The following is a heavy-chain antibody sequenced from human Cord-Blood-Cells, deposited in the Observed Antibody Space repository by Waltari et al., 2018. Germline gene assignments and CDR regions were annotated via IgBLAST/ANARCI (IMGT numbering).Heavy chain of an antibody. Sequence: QVTLKESGPALVKPTQTLTLTCTFSGFSLRTSGMRGSWIRQPPGKALEWLARIDWDDDKFYSTSLKTRLTISKDTSKNQVVLTMTNMDPVDTATYYCARTNPYSSSWYYFDYWGQGTLVTVSS. V-gene: IGHV2-70*04. CDR1: GFSLRTSGMR. CDR3: ARTNPYSSSWYYFDY. J-gene: IGHJ4*02. CDR2: IDWDDDK. D-gene: IGHD6-13*01.